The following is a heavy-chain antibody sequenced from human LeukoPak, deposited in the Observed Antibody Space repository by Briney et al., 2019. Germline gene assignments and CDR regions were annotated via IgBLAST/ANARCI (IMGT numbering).Heavy chain of an antibody. Sequence: ASVKVSCKASGYTFTSYGISWVRQAPGQGLEWMGWISAYNGNTNYAQKLQGRVTMTTDTSTSTAYMELRSLRPDDTAVYYCARDRNYYGSGSSFRDFDYWGQGTLVTVSS. CDR2: ISAYNGNT. V-gene: IGHV1-18*01. D-gene: IGHD3-10*01. CDR3: ARDRNYYGSGSSFRDFDY. J-gene: IGHJ4*02. CDR1: GYTFTSYG.